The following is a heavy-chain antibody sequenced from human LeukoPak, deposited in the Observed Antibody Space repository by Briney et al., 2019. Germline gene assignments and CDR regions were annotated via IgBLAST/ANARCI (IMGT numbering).Heavy chain of an antibody. D-gene: IGHD1-14*01. Sequence: GGSLRLSCAASTFTFSNYWMSWVRQAPGKGLEWVANIKQDGSEKYYVDSVKGRFTISRDNANTSLYLQMNSLRAEDTAVYYCARDVLAAGATGTFDIWGQGTMVTVSS. CDR2: IKQDGSEK. V-gene: IGHV3-7*03. CDR1: TFTFSNYW. J-gene: IGHJ3*02. CDR3: ARDVLAAGATGTFDI.